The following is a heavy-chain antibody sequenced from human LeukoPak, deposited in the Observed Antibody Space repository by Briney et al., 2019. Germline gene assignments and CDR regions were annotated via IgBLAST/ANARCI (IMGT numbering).Heavy chain of an antibody. CDR2: INPNSGGT. J-gene: IGHJ4*02. CDR3: ARGDVIIPAAIDY. Sequence: ASVKVSCKASGYTFTAYYIHWVRQAPGHGLEWMGWINPNSGGTTSAQRFQGRVTMTRDTSISTAYMELSRLRSDDTAIYYCARGDVIIPAAIDYWGQGTLVTVSS. CDR1: GYTFTAYY. D-gene: IGHD2-2*01. V-gene: IGHV1-2*02.